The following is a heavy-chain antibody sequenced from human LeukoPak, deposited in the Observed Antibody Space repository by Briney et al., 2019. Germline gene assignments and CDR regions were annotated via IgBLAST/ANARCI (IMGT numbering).Heavy chain of an antibody. CDR1: GFTFDDYA. J-gene: IGHJ6*02. Sequence: GRSLRLSCAASGFTFDDYAMHWVRQVPGKGLEWVSGISGGGVTTYYADSVKGRFTISRDNSKNTLYLQMNSLRADDTAIYYCARNQQLGGHSYYYYGMDVWGQGTTVTVSS. CDR2: ISGGGVTT. V-gene: IGHV3-23*01. CDR3: ARNQQLGGHSYYYYGMDV. D-gene: IGHD3-16*01.